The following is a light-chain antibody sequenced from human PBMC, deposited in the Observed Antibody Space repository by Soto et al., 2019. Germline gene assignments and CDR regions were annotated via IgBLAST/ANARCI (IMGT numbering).Light chain of an antibody. J-gene: IGLJ2*01. Sequence: QSVLTQPPSVSGAPGQRVTISCTGSSSNIGAGYDVHWYQQLPGTAPKLLIYGNSNRPSGVPDRFSGSKSGTSASLAITGLQAEDEADYDCQSYDSSLGGNVVFGGGTKLTVL. CDR2: GNS. CDR3: QSYDSSLGGNVV. V-gene: IGLV1-40*01. CDR1: SSNIGAGYD.